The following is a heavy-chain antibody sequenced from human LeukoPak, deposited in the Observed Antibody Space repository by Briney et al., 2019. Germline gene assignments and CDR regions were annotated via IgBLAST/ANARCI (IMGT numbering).Heavy chain of an antibody. Sequence: SETLSLTCTVAGGSNNFYYCIWLRQPAGKGRGGLGRIYSMGSTNYSPSLKSRVTMSLDKSKNQFPLKLCSVIAAVTAVYYCARCIADPYSFDSWGWGSLVTVSS. CDR2: IYSMGST. CDR3: ARCIADPYSFDS. D-gene: IGHD6-13*01. J-gene: IGHJ4*02. V-gene: IGHV4-4*07. CDR1: GGSNNFYY.